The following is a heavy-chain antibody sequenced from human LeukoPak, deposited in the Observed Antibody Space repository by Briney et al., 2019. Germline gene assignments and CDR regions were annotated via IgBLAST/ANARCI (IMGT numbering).Heavy chain of an antibody. J-gene: IGHJ5*02. V-gene: IGHV4-4*02. CDR2: IYHSGST. D-gene: IGHD5-18*01. Sequence: SETLSLTCAVSGGSISSSNWWSWVRQPPGKGLEWIGEIYHSGSTNYNPSLKSRVTISVDKSKNQFSLKLSSVTAADTAVYYCASGYSYGNNWFDPWGQGTLVTVSS. CDR3: ASGYSYGNNWFDP. CDR1: GGSISSSNW.